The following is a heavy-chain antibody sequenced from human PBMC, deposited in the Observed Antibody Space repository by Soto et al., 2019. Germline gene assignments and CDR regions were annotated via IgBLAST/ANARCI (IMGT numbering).Heavy chain of an antibody. CDR3: ARDRTPSIQLWLGDVFDI. CDR1: GGTFSSYA. CDR2: IIPIFGTA. J-gene: IGHJ3*02. V-gene: IGHV1-69*01. Sequence: QVQLVQSGAEVKKPGSSVKVSCKASGGTFSSYAISWVRQAPGQGLEWMGGIIPIFGTANYAQKFQGRVTITADESTSTAYMELSSLRSEDTAVYYCARDRTPSIQLWLGDVFDIWGQGTMVTVSS. D-gene: IGHD5-18*01.